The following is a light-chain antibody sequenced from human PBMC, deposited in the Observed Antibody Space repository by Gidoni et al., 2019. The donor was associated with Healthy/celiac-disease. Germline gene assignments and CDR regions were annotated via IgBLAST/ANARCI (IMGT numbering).Light chain of an antibody. Sequence: DIQMTPSPSTLSASVGDRVTITCRASQSSSSWLAWYQQKPGKAPKLLIYKASSLESGVPSRFGGSGSGTEFTLTISSLQPDDFATYYCQQYNSYPLTSGGGTKVEIK. V-gene: IGKV1-5*03. CDR1: QSSSSW. J-gene: IGKJ4*01. CDR2: KAS. CDR3: QQYNSYPLT.